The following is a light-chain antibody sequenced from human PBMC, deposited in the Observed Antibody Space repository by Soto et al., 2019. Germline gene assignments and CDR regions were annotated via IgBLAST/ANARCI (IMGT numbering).Light chain of an antibody. CDR1: SSDVGGYNY. Sequence: QSVLTQPASVSGSPGQSITISCTGTSSDVGGYNYVSWYQQHPGKAPKFMIYEVSNRPSGVSNRFSGSKSGSTASLTISGLQAEEEADYYCSSYTSSSTPYVFGTGTKV. CDR3: SSYTSSSTPYV. J-gene: IGLJ1*01. V-gene: IGLV2-14*01. CDR2: EVS.